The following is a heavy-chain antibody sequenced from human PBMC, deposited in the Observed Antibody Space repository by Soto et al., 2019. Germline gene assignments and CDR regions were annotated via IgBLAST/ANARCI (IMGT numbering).Heavy chain of an antibody. J-gene: IGHJ6*02. V-gene: IGHV4-59*01. CDR3: ARDNSGLASGYSYNGMDV. Sequence: SETLSLTCTVSGGSISSYYWSWIRQPPGKGLEWIGYIYYSGSTNYNPSLKSRVTISVDTSKNQFSLKLSSVTAADTAVYYCARDNSGLASGYSYNGMDVWGQGTTGTVSS. CDR1: GGSISSYY. CDR2: IYYSGST. D-gene: IGHD1-1*01.